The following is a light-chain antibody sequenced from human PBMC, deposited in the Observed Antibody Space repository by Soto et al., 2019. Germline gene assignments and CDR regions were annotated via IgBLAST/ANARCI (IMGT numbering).Light chain of an antibody. CDR1: QSISSW. CDR2: KAS. J-gene: IGKJ1*01. CDR3: HQYFYFAT. Sequence: DIQMTQSPSTLSASVGDRVTITCRASQSISSWLTWYQQKAGQAPKLLIYKASIVESGVPSRFSGSGSGTEFTLTISSLQHDDSATYYCHQYFYFATFGQGTRVEVK. V-gene: IGKV1-5*03.